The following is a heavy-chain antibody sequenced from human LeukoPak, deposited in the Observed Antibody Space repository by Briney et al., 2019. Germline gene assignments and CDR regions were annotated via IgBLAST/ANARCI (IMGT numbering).Heavy chain of an antibody. V-gene: IGHV1-18*01. J-gene: IGHJ4*02. D-gene: IGHD3-22*01. CDR1: GYTFTSYG. CDR2: ISAYNGNT. Sequence: ASVKVSCKASGYTFTSYGISWVRQAPGQGLEWMGWISAYNGNTNYAQKLQGRVTMTTDTSTSTAYMELRSLRSDDTAVYYRARVAKTYYYDSSGYYVDYWGQGTLVTVSS. CDR3: ARVAKTYYYDSSGYYVDY.